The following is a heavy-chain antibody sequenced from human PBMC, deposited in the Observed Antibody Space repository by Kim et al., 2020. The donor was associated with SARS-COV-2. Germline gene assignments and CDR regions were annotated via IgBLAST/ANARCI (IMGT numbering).Heavy chain of an antibody. CDR1: GGSISTYY. J-gene: IGHJ6*02. Sequence: SETLSLTCTVSGGSISTYYWGWIRQPPGKGLEWIGYIYFSGSTNYNPSLKSRVTISLDTSKNQFYLKLSSVTAAYTAVYYCARGVVVRGISYYSMDVWGQGTTVTVSS. D-gene: IGHD2-2*01. CDR3: ARGVVVRGISYYSMDV. CDR2: IYFSGST. V-gene: IGHV4-59*13.